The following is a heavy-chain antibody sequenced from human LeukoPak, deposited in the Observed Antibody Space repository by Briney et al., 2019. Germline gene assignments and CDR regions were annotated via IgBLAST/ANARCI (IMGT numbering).Heavy chain of an antibody. CDR1: GGSISSYY. V-gene: IGHV4-59*08. D-gene: IGHD6-19*01. CDR2: IYYSGST. J-gene: IGHJ4*02. Sequence: ASETLSLTCTVSGGSISSYYWSWIRQPPGKGLEWIGYIYYSGSTNYNPSLKSRVTISVDTSKNQFSLKLSFVTAADTAVYYCARTRAVAVIDYWGQGTLVTVSS. CDR3: ARTRAVAVIDY.